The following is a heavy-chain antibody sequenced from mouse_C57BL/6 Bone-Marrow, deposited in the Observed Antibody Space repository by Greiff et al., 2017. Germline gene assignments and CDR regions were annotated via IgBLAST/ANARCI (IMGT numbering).Heavy chain of an antibody. CDR2: INPSTGGT. Sequence: VQLQQSGPELVKPGASVKISCKASGYSFTGYYMNWVKQSPEKSLEWIGEINPSTGGTTYNQKFKAKATLTVDKSSSTAYMQLKSLTSEDSAVYYCAILLRYYYAMDYWGQGTSVTGSS. D-gene: IGHD1-1*01. CDR3: AILLRYYYAMDY. V-gene: IGHV1-42*01. J-gene: IGHJ4*01. CDR1: GYSFTGYY.